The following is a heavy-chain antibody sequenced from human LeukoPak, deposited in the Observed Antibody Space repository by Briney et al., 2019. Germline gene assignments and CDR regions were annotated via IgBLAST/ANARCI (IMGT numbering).Heavy chain of an antibody. J-gene: IGHJ4*02. D-gene: IGHD6-13*01. V-gene: IGHV3-30*18. Sequence: GGSLRLSCAASGFTFDDYGMSWVRQAPGKGLEWVAVISYDGSNKCYADSVKGRFTISRDNSKNTLYLQMNSLRAEDTALYYCAKESSSWYYFDYWGQGTLVTVSS. CDR3: AKESSSWYYFDY. CDR1: GFTFDDYG. CDR2: ISYDGSNK.